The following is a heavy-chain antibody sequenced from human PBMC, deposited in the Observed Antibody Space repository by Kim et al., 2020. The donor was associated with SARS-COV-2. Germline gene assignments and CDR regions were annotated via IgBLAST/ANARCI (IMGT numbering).Heavy chain of an antibody. CDR1: GFTFSSYW. D-gene: IGHD3-16*01. CDR3: ARVWAGWLAQKYYFDY. J-gene: IGHJ4*02. Sequence: GGSLRLSCAASGFTFSSYWMSWVRQAPGKGLEWVANIKQDGSEKYYVDSVKGRFTISRDNAKNSLYLQMNSLRAEDSAVYYCARVWAGWLAQKYYFDYWGQGTLVTLSS. V-gene: IGHV3-7*03. CDR2: IKQDGSEK.